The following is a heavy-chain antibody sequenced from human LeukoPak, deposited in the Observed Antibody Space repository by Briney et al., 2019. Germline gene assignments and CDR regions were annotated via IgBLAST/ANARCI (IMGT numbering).Heavy chain of an antibody. CDR1: GFTFSSYS. Sequence: GGSLRLSCAASGFTFSSYSMNWVRQAPGKGLEWVSYTSSSSSTIYYADSVKGRFTISRDNAKNSLYLQMNSLRDEDTAVYYCARDKNGYYYYGMDVWGQGTTVTVSS. J-gene: IGHJ6*02. CDR2: TSSSSSTI. CDR3: ARDKNGYYYYGMDV. V-gene: IGHV3-48*02. D-gene: IGHD2-8*01.